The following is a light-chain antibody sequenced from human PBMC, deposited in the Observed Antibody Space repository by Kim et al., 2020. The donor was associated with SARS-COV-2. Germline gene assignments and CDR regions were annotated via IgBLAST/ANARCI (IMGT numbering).Light chain of an antibody. V-gene: IGLV3-21*04. CDR2: YYS. J-gene: IGLJ3*02. CDR3: QVGDSSSDHPNWV. Sequence: RTTGRNSGGNNSGSKKGVWYQQKPGQAPVLVIYYYSDRPPWMPERFSGGNSGDTAALTISRVEAGEEADYYCQVGDSSSDHPNWVFGGGTQLTVL. CDR1: NSGSKK.